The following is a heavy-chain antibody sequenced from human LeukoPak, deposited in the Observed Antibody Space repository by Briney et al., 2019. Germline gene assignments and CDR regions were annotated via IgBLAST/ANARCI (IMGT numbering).Heavy chain of an antibody. D-gene: IGHD4-17*01. CDR2: IYTSGST. CDR1: GNSFGDYY. Sequence: SETLSLTCTVSGNSFGDYYWSWIWQPAGKGLEWIGRIYTSGSTTYNPSLKSRVTMSVDTSKSQFSLNLMSVTAADTAVYCCTRDTGTTGEVKFDPWGQGTLVTVSS. V-gene: IGHV4-4*07. J-gene: IGHJ5*02. CDR3: TRDTGTTGEVKFDP.